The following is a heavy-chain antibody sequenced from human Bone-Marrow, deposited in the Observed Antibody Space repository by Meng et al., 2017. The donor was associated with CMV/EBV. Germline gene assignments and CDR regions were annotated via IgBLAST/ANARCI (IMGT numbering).Heavy chain of an antibody. CDR2: ISAYNGNT. D-gene: IGHD6-19*01. CDR3: ARDRSAVADH. Sequence: ASVKVSCKASGGTFSSYAISWVRQAPGQGLEWMGWISAYNGNTNYAQKFQGRVTMTTDTSTSTVHMKLRSLGSEDTAVYYCARDRSAVADHWGQGTLVTVSS. CDR1: GGTFSSYA. J-gene: IGHJ1*01. V-gene: IGHV1-18*01.